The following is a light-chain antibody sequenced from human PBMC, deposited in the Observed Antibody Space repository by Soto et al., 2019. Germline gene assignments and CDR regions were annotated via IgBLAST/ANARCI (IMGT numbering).Light chain of an antibody. Sequence: EIVLTQSPGTLSLSPGERATLSCRASQSVSSSYLCWYQQKPGQAPRLLIYGASSRATGIPDRFSGSGSGTDFTLTISRLEPEDFAVYYCQQYGSSPWTFGQGTKVEIK. CDR1: QSVSSSY. J-gene: IGKJ1*01. V-gene: IGKV3-20*01. CDR3: QQYGSSPWT. CDR2: GAS.